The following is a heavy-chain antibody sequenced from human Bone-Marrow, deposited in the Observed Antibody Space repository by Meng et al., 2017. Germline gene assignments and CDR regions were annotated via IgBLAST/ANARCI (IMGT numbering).Heavy chain of an antibody. V-gene: IGHV3-48*03. J-gene: IGHJ4*02. D-gene: IGHD6-13*01. CDR1: GCTCGSYE. CDR2: ISSSGHTI. CDR3: ARERMDIEAAAALGYFDS. Sequence: GESLKTSCAASGCTCGSYEMTWVRQAPGPGLERVEYISSSGHTIYYADSVKGRFTISRDNAKNSLYLQMNSLRGEDTAVYYCARERMDIEAAAALGYFDSWGQGTRVTVSS.